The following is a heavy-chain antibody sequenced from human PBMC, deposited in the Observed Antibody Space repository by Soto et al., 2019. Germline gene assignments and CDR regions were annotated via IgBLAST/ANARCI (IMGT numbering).Heavy chain of an antibody. CDR3: AKGRGSYSSG. J-gene: IGHJ4*02. CDR2: ISYDGSNK. CDR1: GFTFSSYA. Sequence: GGSLRLSCAASGFTFSSYAMHWVRQAPGKGLEWVAVISYDGSNKYYADSVKGRFTISRDNSKNTLYLQMNSLRAEDTAVYYCAKGRGSYSSGWGQGTLVTVSS. V-gene: IGHV3-30-3*01. D-gene: IGHD1-26*01.